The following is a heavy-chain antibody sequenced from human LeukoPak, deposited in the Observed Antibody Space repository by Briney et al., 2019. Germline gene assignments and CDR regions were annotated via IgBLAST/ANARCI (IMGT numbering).Heavy chain of an antibody. V-gene: IGHV1-69*01. J-gene: IGHJ4*02. CDR2: IIPIFGTA. Sequence: ASLKVSCKASGGTFSSYTISWVRQAPGQGLEWMGGIIPIFGTANYAQKFQGRVTITADESTSTAYMELSSLRSEDTAVYYCARMVASGYEADNYFDYWGQGTLVTVSS. CDR3: ARMVASGYEADNYFDY. D-gene: IGHD5-12*01. CDR1: GGTFSSYT.